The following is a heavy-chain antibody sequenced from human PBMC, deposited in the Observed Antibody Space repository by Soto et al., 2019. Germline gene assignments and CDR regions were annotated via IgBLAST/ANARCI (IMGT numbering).Heavy chain of an antibody. D-gene: IGHD6-19*01. J-gene: IGHJ4*02. CDR1: GFTFSYAW. CDR2: IKSNTDGGTT. V-gene: IGHV3-15*07. Sequence: EVQLVESGGDLAKPGGSLRLSCAVSGFTFSYAWMNWVRQAPGKGLEWVGRIKSNTDGGTTDYAAHVKGRFTISRDDSRNMVFRQRNSLGTEDTAVYYCATGSGDLLYWGQGPRGTVSS. CDR3: ATGSGDLLY.